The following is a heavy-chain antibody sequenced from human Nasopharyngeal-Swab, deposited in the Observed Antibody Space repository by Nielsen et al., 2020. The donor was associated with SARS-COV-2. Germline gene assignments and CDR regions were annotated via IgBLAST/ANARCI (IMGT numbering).Heavy chain of an antibody. J-gene: IGHJ5*02. CDR2: INAGNGNT. Sequence: ASVKVSCKASGYTFTSYAMHWVRQAPGQRLEWMGWINAGNGNTKYSQKFQGRVTITRDTSTSTAYMELRSLRSDDTAVYYCARLEITIFGVVYWFDPWGQGTLVTVSS. D-gene: IGHD3-3*01. CDR3: ARLEITIFGVVYWFDP. CDR1: GYTFTSYA. V-gene: IGHV1-3*01.